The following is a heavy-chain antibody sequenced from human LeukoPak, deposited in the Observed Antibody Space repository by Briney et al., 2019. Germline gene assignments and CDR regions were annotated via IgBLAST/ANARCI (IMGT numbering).Heavy chain of an antibody. J-gene: IGHJ4*02. D-gene: IGHD4-23*01. CDR1: GFTFTDYT. CDR2: ISTSSNI. V-gene: IGHV3-69-1*01. CDR3: ARDRSYVGFDY. Sequence: GGSLRLSCAAPGFTFTDYTINWVRQAPGKGLEWVSSISTSSNIYYADSVKGRFTVSRGNAKNSVYLQTNSLRAEDTAVYYCARDRSYVGFDYWGQGTLVTVSS.